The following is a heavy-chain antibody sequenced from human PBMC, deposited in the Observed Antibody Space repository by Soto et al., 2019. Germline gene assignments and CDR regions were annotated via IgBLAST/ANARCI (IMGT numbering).Heavy chain of an antibody. V-gene: IGHV1-18*04. CDR2: ISAYNGNT. CDR1: GYTFTRYG. D-gene: IGHD3-22*01. Sequence: GASVKVSCKASGYTFTRYGISWVRQAPGQGLDWMGWISAYNGNTNYAQKLQGRVTMTTDTSTSTAYMELRSLRSDDTAVYYCARVPSSWLYYYDSSGYALDYWGQGTLVTVSS. J-gene: IGHJ4*02. CDR3: ARVPSSWLYYYDSSGYALDY.